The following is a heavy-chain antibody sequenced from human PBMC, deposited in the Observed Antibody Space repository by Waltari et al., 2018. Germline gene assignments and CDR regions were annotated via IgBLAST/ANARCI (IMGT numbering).Heavy chain of an antibody. CDR3: ARGRFGYYYYGMDV. J-gene: IGHJ6*02. D-gene: IGHD3-3*01. CDR1: GGSFSGYY. CDR2: INHSGST. Sequence: QVQLQQWGAGLLKPSETLSLTCAVYGGSFSGYYWIWIRQPPGKGLEWIGEINHSGSTNYNPSLKSRVTISVDTSKNQFSLKLSSVTAADTAVYYCARGRFGYYYYGMDVWGQGTTVTVSS. V-gene: IGHV4-34*01.